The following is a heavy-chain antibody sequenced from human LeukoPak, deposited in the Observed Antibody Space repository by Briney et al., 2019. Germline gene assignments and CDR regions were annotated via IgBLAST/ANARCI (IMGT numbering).Heavy chain of an antibody. CDR3: ARCRVTHSSSSELDY. J-gene: IGHJ4*02. CDR2: ISSSSSYI. Sequence: GGSLRLSCAASGFTYSSYSMNWVRQAPGKGLEWVSSISSSSSYIYYADSLKGRFTISRDNAKNSLYLQMNSLRAEDTAVYYCARCRVTHSSSSELDYWGQGTLVTISS. V-gene: IGHV3-21*01. CDR1: GFTYSSYS. D-gene: IGHD6-6*01.